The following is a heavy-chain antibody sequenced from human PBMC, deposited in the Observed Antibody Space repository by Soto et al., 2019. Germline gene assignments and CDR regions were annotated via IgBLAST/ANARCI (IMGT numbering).Heavy chain of an antibody. CDR1: GGSISSGGYS. J-gene: IGHJ4*02. V-gene: IGHV4-30-2*06. CDR2: TYQSGSA. D-gene: IGHD5-12*01. CDR3: ARDLHRSGYDKGLYYFDY. Sequence: SETLSLTCTVSGGSISSGGYSWTWIRQSPGKGLEWIGYTYQSGSAYYNPSLKSRVTISVDTSKNQFSLRLTSVTAADTAVYYCARDLHRSGYDKGLYYFDYWGQGTLVTVSS.